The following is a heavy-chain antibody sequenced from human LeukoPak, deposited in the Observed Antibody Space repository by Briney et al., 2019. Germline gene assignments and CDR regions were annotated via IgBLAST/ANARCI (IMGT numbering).Heavy chain of an antibody. CDR3: ARDVDTAMVYFDY. J-gene: IGHJ4*02. CDR1: GFKFDEYG. Sequence: GGSLRLSCAVAGFKFDEYGMNWVRQAPGKGLEWVSGISWNSASIGYADSVKGRFTISRDNAKNSLYLQMNSLRDEDTAVYYCARDVDTAMVYFDYWGQGTLVTVSS. D-gene: IGHD5-18*01. CDR2: ISWNSASI. V-gene: IGHV3-9*01.